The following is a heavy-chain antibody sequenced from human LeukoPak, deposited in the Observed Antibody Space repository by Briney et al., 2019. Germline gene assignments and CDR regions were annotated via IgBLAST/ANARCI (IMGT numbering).Heavy chain of an antibody. D-gene: IGHD3-3*01. V-gene: IGHV4-59*01. CDR2: IYCSGST. J-gene: IGHJ2*01. CDR1: GSTISDYY. Sequence: SETLSLTCTVSGSTISDYYWSWIRQPPGKGLEWIGYIYCSGSTKYNPSLKSRATILVDRSKNQFSLELSAVTAADTAVYYCARDRDKRWIGSSSDWYFDLWGRGTLVTVSS. CDR3: ARDRDKRWIGSSSDWYFDL.